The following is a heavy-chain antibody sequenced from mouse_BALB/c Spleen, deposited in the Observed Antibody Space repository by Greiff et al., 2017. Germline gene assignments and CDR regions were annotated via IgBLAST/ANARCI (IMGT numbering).Heavy chain of an antibody. CDR2: ISSGSSTI. CDR1: GFTFSSFG. CDR3: ERGDYYDSSYRDAMDY. Sequence: EVQVVESGGGLVQPGGSRKLSCAASGFTFSSFGMHWVRQAPEKGLEWVAYISSGSSTIYYADTVKGRFTISSNNTKNTLFIQMTRLRSEDTAMYYCERGDYYDSSYRDAMDYWGQGTSVTVSS. D-gene: IGHD1-1*01. J-gene: IGHJ4*01. V-gene: IGHV5-17*02.